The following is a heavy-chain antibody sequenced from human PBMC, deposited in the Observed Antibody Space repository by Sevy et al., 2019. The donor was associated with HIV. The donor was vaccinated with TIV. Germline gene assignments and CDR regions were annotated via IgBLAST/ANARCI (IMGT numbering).Heavy chain of an antibody. Sequence: ASVKVSCKASGYTFTGQYIHGVRQAPGQGLEWMGWINRNSGDTKYAQEFKGRVTMTRDTSISTAYMELSGLKSDDTAVYYCSRDLRLRGYSYGCFDYWGQGTLVTVSS. CDR2: INRNSGDT. CDR1: GYTFTGQY. D-gene: IGHD5-18*01. J-gene: IGHJ4*02. CDR3: SRDLRLRGYSYGCFDY. V-gene: IGHV1-2*02.